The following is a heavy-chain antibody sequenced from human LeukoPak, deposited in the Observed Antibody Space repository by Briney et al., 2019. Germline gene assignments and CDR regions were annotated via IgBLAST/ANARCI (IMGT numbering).Heavy chain of an antibody. CDR2: VHRNGNT. CDR1: GGSIITADW. CDR3: ARGAPRERSSVNFDY. Sequence: SETLSLTCAVSGGSIITADWWSWLRQSPEKGLEWIGEVHRNGNTNYIPSLRGRVTISIDNSKSQFSLNLRSLTAADTAVYYCARGAPRERSSVNFDYWGQGTLVTVSS. J-gene: IGHJ4*02. V-gene: IGHV4-4*02. D-gene: IGHD3-10*01.